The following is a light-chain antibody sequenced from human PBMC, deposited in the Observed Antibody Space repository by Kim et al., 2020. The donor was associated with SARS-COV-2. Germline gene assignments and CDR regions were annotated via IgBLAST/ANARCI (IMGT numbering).Light chain of an antibody. J-gene: IGKJ1*01. Sequence: PPGESAALSCRASQSVRSRYVAWYQQKPGQAPRLLIYDASSRATGIPDRFSGSGSGTDFTLTISRLEPEDFAVYYCQQYDSSHWTFGQGTKVDIK. CDR1: QSVRSRY. CDR3: QQYDSSHWT. CDR2: DAS. V-gene: IGKV3-20*01.